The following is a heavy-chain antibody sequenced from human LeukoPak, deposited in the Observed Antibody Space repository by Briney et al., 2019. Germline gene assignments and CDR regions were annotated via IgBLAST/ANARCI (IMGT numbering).Heavy chain of an antibody. CDR1: GYSISSGYY. V-gene: IGHV4-38-2*02. Sequence: SETLSLTCTVSGYSISSGYYWGWIRQPPGKGLEWIGSIYHSGSPYYNPSLKSRVTISVDTSKNQFSLKLSSVPAADTAVYYCARDGGAYYDEDWGQGTMVTVSS. J-gene: IGHJ3*01. D-gene: IGHD3-22*01. CDR2: IYHSGSP. CDR3: ARDGGAYYDED.